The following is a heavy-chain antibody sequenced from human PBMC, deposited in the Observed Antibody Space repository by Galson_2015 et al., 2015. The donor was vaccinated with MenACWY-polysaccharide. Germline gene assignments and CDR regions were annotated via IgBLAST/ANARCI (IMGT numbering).Heavy chain of an antibody. Sequence: SLRLSCAASGFTFSSYAMSWVRQAPGKGLEWVSAISGSGGSTYYADSVKGRFTISRDNSKNQFSLQLNSVTPGDTAVYYCARDSRGDYFYFDYWGQGTLVTVSS. V-gene: IGHV3-23*01. D-gene: IGHD4-17*01. CDR2: ISGSGGST. CDR1: GFTFSSYA. CDR3: ARDSRGDYFYFDY. J-gene: IGHJ4*02.